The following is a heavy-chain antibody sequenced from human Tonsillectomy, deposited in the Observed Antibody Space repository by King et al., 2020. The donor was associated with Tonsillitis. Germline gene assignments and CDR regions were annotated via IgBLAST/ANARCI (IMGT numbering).Heavy chain of an antibody. CDR3: ARLPTEGYYFYYGMDV. CDR2: INDSGST. V-gene: IGHV4-39*01. Sequence: QLQESGPGLVKPPETLSLTCSVSGDSISSNSYYWGWIRQPTGKGLELIGTINDSGSTYYNPSLNGRVTMSIDTSKNQFSLKLTSVTAADTAVYYCARLPTEGYYFYYGMDVGGRGTTVTVSS. J-gene: IGHJ6*02. CDR1: GDSISSNSYY.